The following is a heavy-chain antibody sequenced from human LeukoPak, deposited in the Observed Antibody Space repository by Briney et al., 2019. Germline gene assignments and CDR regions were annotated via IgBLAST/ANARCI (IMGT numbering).Heavy chain of an antibody. CDR3: AKSYSGRYGAFDI. J-gene: IGHJ3*02. CDR1: GGSISSYY. V-gene: IGHV4-59*01. CDR2: IYYSGRN. Sequence: PSETLSLTCTVSGGSISSYYWSWIRQPPGKGLEWIGYIYYSGRNNYNPSLKSRVSMSVDTSKNHFSLTLSSVTAADTAVYYCAKSYSGRYGAFDIWGQGTMVTVFS. D-gene: IGHD1-26*01.